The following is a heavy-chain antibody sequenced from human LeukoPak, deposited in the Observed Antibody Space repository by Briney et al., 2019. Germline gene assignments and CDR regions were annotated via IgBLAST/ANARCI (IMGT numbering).Heavy chain of an antibody. J-gene: IGHJ5*02. V-gene: IGHV4-39*01. CDR1: GGSISSSSYY. CDR3: ARQYCSGGSRYSPWFDP. CDR2: IYYSGST. Sequence: SETLSLTCTVSGGSISSSSYYWGWIRQPPGKGLEWIGSIYYSGSTYYNPSLKSRVTISVDTSKNQFSLKLSSVTAADTAVYYCARQYCSGGSRYSPWFDPWGQGTLVTVSS. D-gene: IGHD2-15*01.